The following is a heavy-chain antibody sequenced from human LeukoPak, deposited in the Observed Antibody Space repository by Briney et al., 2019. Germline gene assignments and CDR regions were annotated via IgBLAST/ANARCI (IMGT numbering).Heavy chain of an antibody. J-gene: IGHJ4*02. D-gene: IGHD3-9*01. CDR2: ISGSGGST. CDR1: GFTFSSYA. V-gene: IGHV3-23*01. Sequence: GGSLRLSCAASGFTFSSYAMSWVRQAPGKGLEWVSAISGSGGSTYYADSVKGRFTISRDNSKNTLYLQMNSLRAEDTAVYYCAKDHSRRYDILTRYSDYWGQGTLVTVSS. CDR3: AKDHSRRYDILTRYSDY.